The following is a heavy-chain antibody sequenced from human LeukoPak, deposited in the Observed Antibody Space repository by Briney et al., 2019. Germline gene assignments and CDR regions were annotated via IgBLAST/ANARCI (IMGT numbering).Heavy chain of an antibody. CDR3: ARTTMIVVVITKDWYFDL. CDR1: GGSISSYY. Sequence: SETLSPTCTVSGGSISSYYWSWIRQPAGKGLEWIGRIYTSGSTNYNPSLKSRVTMSVDTSKNQFSLKLSSVTAADTAVYYCARTTMIVVVITKDWYFDLWGRGTLVTVSS. J-gene: IGHJ2*01. CDR2: IYTSGST. V-gene: IGHV4-4*07. D-gene: IGHD3-22*01.